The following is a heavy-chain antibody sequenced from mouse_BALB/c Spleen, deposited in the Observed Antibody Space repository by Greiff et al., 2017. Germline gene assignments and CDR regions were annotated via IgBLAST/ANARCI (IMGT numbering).Heavy chain of an antibody. V-gene: IGHV3-6*02. CDR1: GYSITSGYY. CDR2: ISYDGSN. J-gene: IGHJ4*01. CDR3: AREWFYDPPYYAMDY. D-gene: IGHD2-3*01. Sequence: EVKLQESGPGLVKPSQSLSLTCSVTGYSITSGYYWNWIRQFPGNKLEWMGYISYDGSNNYNPSLKNRISITRDTSKNQFFLKLNSVTTEDTATYYCAREWFYDPPYYAMDYWGQGTSVTVSS.